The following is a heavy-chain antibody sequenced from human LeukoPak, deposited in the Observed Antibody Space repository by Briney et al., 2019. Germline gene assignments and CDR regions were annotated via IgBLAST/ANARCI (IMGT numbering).Heavy chain of an antibody. Sequence: GGSLRLSCAASGNYWMHWVRQAPGKGLVWVSHINSDGSWTSHADSVKGRFTISKDNAKNTVYLQMNSLRAEDAAVYYCVSFYETYWGRGTLVTVSS. CDR3: VSFYETY. CDR1: GNYW. J-gene: IGHJ4*02. CDR2: INSDGSWT. V-gene: IGHV3-74*01. D-gene: IGHD2/OR15-2a*01.